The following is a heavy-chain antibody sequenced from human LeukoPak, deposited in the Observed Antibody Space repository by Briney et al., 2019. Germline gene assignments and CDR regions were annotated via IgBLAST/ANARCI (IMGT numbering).Heavy chain of an antibody. D-gene: IGHD3-22*01. V-gene: IGHV4-59*01. Sequence: SETLSLTCTVWGGFMSSYYWSWIRQPPGKGLEWIGYIYYSGSTNYNPSLKSRVTISVDTSKNQFSLKLSSVTAANTAVYYCARYGITLMVPRAFDIWGQGTMVTVSS. CDR2: IYYSGST. CDR3: ARYGITLMVPRAFDI. J-gene: IGHJ3*02. CDR1: GGFMSSYY.